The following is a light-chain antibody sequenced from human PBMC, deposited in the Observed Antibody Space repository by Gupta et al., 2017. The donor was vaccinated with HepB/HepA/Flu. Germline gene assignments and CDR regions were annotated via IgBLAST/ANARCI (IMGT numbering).Light chain of an antibody. J-gene: IGKJ1*01. CDR3: QQYDNWPRA. Sequence: EIVMTQSPPTLSVSPGERATLSCRASQSVSSNLAWYQQKPGQAPRLLIYGASTRSTGIPARFSGSGSATEFTLTISSLQSEDFAIYYCQQYDNWPRAFGQGTKVDI. CDR2: GAS. V-gene: IGKV3-15*01. CDR1: QSVSSN.